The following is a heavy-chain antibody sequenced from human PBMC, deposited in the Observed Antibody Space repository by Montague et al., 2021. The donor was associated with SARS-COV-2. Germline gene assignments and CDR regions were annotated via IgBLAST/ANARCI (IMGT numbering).Heavy chain of an antibody. CDR3: AKQLWFGELFHP. Sequence: SLRLSCAASGFTFDDYGMSWVRQAPGKGLEWVSGINWSGGSTGYADSVKGRFTISRDNAKNSLYLQMNSLRAEDTALYYCAKQLWFGELFHPWGQGTLVTVSS. CDR1: GFTFDDYG. V-gene: IGHV3-20*04. D-gene: IGHD3-10*01. J-gene: IGHJ5*02. CDR2: INWSGGST.